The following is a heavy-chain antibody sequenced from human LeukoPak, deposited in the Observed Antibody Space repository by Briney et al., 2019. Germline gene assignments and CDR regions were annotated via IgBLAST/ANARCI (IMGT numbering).Heavy chain of an antibody. V-gene: IGHV4-38-2*02. CDR1: GYSISSGYY. CDR2: IYHSERA. J-gene: IGHJ5*02. D-gene: IGHD2-15*01. Sequence: SETLSLTCTVSGYSISSGYYWGWIRQPPGKGLEWIGTIYHSERAYYNPSLKSRATISVDTSKNQFSLKLSSVTATDTAVYYCARRLAAHAQTWFDPWGQGTLVTVSS. CDR3: ARRLAAHAQTWFDP.